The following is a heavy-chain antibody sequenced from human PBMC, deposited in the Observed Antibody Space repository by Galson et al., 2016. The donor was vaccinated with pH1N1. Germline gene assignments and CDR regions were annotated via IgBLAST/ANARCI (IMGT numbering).Heavy chain of an antibody. CDR3: ARRYYFDS. CDR2: MNPADGGS. D-gene: IGHD3-9*01. Sequence: SVKVSCKASGYIFTRYYIHWLRQAPGKGLEWMTVMNPADGGSIYNQKFQGRVTLNRDTSTSSVYMALTNLRSDDAAVYYCARRYYFDSWGQGTQVTVSS. J-gene: IGHJ4*02. CDR1: GYIFTRYY. V-gene: IGHV1-46*01.